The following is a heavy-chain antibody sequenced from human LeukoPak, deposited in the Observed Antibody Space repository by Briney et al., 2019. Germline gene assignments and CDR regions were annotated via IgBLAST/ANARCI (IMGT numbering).Heavy chain of an antibody. CDR1: GFTFSNYA. CDR3: AKDIAGYSSGWYDY. D-gene: IGHD6-19*01. J-gene: IGHJ4*02. Sequence: GGSLRLSCVASGFTFSNYAMNWVRQAPGKGLEWVSGISWNSGSIGYADSVKGRFTISRDNAKNSLYLQMNSLRAEDTALYYCAKDIAGYSSGWYDYWGQGTLVTVSS. CDR2: ISWNSGSI. V-gene: IGHV3-9*01.